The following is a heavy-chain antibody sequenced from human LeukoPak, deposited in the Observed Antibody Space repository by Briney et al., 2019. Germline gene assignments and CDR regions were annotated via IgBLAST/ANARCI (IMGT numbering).Heavy chain of an antibody. J-gene: IGHJ2*01. D-gene: IGHD3-10*01. CDR1: GGSISSGDYY. Sequence: SQTLSLTCTVSGGSISSGDYYWGWIRQPPGKGLECIGSIYYSGSTYYNPSLKSRVTISVDTSKNQLSLKLSSVTAADTAVFYCARTIRGVPWYFDLWGRGTLVTVSS. CDR3: ARTIRGVPWYFDL. V-gene: IGHV4-39*07. CDR2: IYYSGST.